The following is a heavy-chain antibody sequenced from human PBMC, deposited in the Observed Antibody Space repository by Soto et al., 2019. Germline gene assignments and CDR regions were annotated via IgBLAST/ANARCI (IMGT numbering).Heavy chain of an antibody. V-gene: IGHV4-30-4*01. CDR3: ARQYGGYEYYFDY. Sequence: PSETLSLTCTVSGGSTSSGDYYWSWIRQPPGKGLEWIGYIYYSGITYYNPSLKNRLTISQDTSKNQFSLKLRSVTAADTAVYYCARQYGGYEYYFDYWGQGTLVPVSS. CDR2: IYYSGIT. CDR1: GGSTSSGDYY. D-gene: IGHD5-12*01. J-gene: IGHJ4*02.